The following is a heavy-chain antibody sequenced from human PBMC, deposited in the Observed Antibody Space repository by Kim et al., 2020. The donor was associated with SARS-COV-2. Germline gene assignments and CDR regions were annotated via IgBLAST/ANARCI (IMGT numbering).Heavy chain of an antibody. CDR2: IYYSGST. V-gene: IGHV4-59*01. Sequence: SETLSLTCTVSGGSISSYYWSWIRQPPGKGLEWIGYIYYSGSTNYNPSLKSRVTISVDTSKNQFSLKLSSVTAADTAVYYCARGLPARGVISWFDPWGQGTLVTVSS. D-gene: IGHD3-10*01. J-gene: IGHJ5*02. CDR1: GGSISSYY. CDR3: ARGLPARGVISWFDP.